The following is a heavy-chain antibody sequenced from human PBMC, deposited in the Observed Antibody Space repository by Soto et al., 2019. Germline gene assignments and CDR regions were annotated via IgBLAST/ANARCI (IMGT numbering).Heavy chain of an antibody. D-gene: IGHD6-13*01. CDR1: GFTFSSYG. CDR2: ISHDGAFK. Sequence: QRHLVESGGGVVQPGRSLRLSCAASGFTFSSYGMHRIRQAPGKGLEWVAVISHDGAFKDYADSVKGRFTISRDNSENTLCLEMNSLGPSDTAVYYCAKDYGPKAPYPYSNTHTDFWGQGTRVTVSS. V-gene: IGHV3-30*18. CDR3: AKDYGPKAPYPYSNTHTDF. J-gene: IGHJ4*02.